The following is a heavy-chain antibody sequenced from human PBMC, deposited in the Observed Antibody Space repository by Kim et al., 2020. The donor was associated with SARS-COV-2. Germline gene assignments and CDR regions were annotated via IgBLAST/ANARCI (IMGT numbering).Heavy chain of an antibody. J-gene: IGHJ2*01. D-gene: IGHD1-26*01. V-gene: IGHV3-48*04. CDR2: ISSSSSTI. CDR1: GFTFSSYS. CDR3: ARGKLRGHWYFDL. Sequence: GGSLRLSCAASGFTFSSYSMNWVRQAPGKGLEWVSYISSSSSTIYYADSVKGRFTISRDNAKNSLYLQMNSLRAEDTAVYYCARGKLRGHWYFDLWGRGTLVTVSS.